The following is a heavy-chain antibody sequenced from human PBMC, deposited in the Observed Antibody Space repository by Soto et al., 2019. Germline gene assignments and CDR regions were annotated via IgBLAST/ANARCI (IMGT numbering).Heavy chain of an antibody. D-gene: IGHD5-18*01. CDR2: IYSGGSP. V-gene: IGHV3-66*04. J-gene: IGHJ4*02. Sequence: EVQLVESGGGLVQPGGSLRLSCAASGVTVSSNYMSWVRKAPGKGLEWVSVIYSGGSPYYADSVKGRFTISRDNSKNTLYLQMNSLRAEDTAVYYCARHGYNYGGGYFDYWGQGTLVTVSS. CDR1: GVTVSSNY. CDR3: ARHGYNYGGGYFDY.